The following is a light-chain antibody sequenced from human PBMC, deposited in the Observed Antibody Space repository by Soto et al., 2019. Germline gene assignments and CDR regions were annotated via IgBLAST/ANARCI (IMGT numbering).Light chain of an antibody. V-gene: IGKV3-15*01. CDR1: QSISIN. CDR3: QQYNSYSWT. CDR2: GAS. Sequence: EIVMTQSPAILSVSPGERATLSCRASQSISINLAWYQQKLGQAPRLLIYGASTRATDIPARFSGSGSGTEFTLTISSLQSEDFATYYCQQYNSYSWTFGQGTKVEIK. J-gene: IGKJ1*01.